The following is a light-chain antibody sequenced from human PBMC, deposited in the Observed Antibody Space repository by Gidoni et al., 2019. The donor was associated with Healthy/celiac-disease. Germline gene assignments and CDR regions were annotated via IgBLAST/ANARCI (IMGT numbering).Light chain of an antibody. J-gene: IGKJ1*01. CDR3: QQSYSTPRT. V-gene: IGKV1-39*01. CDR2: AES. CDR1: QSISSY. Sequence: IQSTRSPSSLSASVGDRVTITSRASQSISSYLNWDQQKPGKAPKLLLYAESSLQSGVPSRFSGSGCGTDFTLISSSLPPEDVANYYRQQSYSTPRTFGQGTKVEIK.